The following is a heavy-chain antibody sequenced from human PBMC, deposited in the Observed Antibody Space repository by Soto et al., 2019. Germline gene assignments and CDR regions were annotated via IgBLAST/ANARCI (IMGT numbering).Heavy chain of an antibody. V-gene: IGHV3-48*01. Sequence: PGGSLRLSCAASGFTFSSYNMTWVRQAPGKGLEWVSYFSSSSSTIYYADSVKGRFTISRDNAKNSLYLQMNSLRAEDTAVYYCARHPERIAEIGWFDPWGQGP. D-gene: IGHD6-13*01. CDR1: GFTFSSYN. J-gene: IGHJ5*02. CDR3: ARHPERIAEIGWFDP. CDR2: FSSSSSTI.